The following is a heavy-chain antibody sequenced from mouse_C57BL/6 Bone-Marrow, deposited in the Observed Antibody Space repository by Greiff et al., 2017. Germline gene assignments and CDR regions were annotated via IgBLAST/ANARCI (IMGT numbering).Heavy chain of an antibody. D-gene: IGHD1-1*01. J-gene: IGHJ4*01. CDR2: IYPGDGDT. V-gene: IGHV1-82*01. Sequence: QVQLQQSGPELVKPGASVKISCKASGYAFSSSWMNWVKQRPGKGLEWIGRIYPGDGDTNYNGKFKGKATLTADKSSSTAYMQLSILSSEDSAVYFCARFITTVVATYYYAMDYWGQGTSVTVSS. CDR1: GYAFSSSW. CDR3: ARFITTVVATYYYAMDY.